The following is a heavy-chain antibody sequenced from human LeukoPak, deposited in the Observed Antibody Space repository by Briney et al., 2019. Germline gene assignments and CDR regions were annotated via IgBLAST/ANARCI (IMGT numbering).Heavy chain of an antibody. V-gene: IGHV3-7*04. J-gene: IGHJ4*02. CDR1: GFTFSTYY. CDR3: AGGFGFLIES. CDR2: IKQDGSEK. D-gene: IGHD3-3*01. Sequence: GGSLRLSCAASGFTFSTYYMARVRQAPGKGLEWVANIKQDGSEKYYGGSVKGRSTISRDNAKNSLYLQLNSLGVEDTAVYFCAGGFGFLIESWGQGALVTVSS.